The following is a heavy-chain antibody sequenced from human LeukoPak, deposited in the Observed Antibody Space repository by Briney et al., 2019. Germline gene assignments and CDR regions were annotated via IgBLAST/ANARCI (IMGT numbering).Heavy chain of an antibody. D-gene: IGHD5-18*01. J-gene: IGHJ6*01. CDR3: ARDWVQQEGYYYYYGMYV. Sequence: SETLSLTCAVYGGSFSGYYWSWIRQPPGKGLEWIGEINHSGSTNYNPSLKSRVTISVDTSKNQFSLKLSSVTAADTAVYYCARDWVQQEGYYYYYGMYVWGQRDHGHRLL. V-gene: IGHV4-34*01. CDR1: GGSFSGYY. CDR2: INHSGST.